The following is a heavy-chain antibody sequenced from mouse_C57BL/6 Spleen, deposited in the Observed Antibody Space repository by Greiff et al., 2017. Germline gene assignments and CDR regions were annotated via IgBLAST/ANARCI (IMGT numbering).Heavy chain of an antibody. CDR1: GYSFTGYY. D-gene: IGHD1-1*01. J-gene: IGHJ2*01. V-gene: IGHV1-43*01. CDR3: ARGGGSSPTYYFDY. CDR2: INPSTGGT. Sequence: EVKLEESGPELVKPGASVKISCKASGYSFTGYYMHWVKQSSEKSLEWIGEINPSTGGTSYNQKFKGKATLTVDKSSSTAYMQLKSLTSEDSAVYYCARGGGSSPTYYFDYWPRHHSRSLR.